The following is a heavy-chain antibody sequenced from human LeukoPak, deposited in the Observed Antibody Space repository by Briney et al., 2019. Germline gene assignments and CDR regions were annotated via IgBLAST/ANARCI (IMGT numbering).Heavy chain of an antibody. V-gene: IGHV3-49*04. CDR1: GSTFSSYE. Sequence: GGSLRLSCAASGSTFSSYEMNWVRQAPGKGLEWVGFIASETYGGTAEYAASVKGRFIISRDDSKSIAYLQMNSLKTEDTAVYYCTRDQTPYYWGQGTLVTVSS. CDR3: TRDQTPYY. J-gene: IGHJ4*02. CDR2: IASETYGGTA.